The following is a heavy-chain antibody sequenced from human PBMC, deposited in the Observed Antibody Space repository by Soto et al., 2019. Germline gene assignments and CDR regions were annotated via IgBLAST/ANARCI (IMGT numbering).Heavy chain of an antibody. CDR2: ISAYNGNT. CDR3: ARESFRYYDYIWGSYRPDRSIDY. D-gene: IGHD3-16*02. J-gene: IGHJ4*02. V-gene: IGHV1-18*01. CDR1: GYTFTSYG. Sequence: ASVKVSCKASGYTFTSYGISWVRQAPGQGLEWMGWISAYNGNTNYAQKLQGRVTMTTDTSTSTAYMELRSLRSDDTVVYYCARESFRYYDYIWGSYRPDRSIDYWGQGTLVTV.